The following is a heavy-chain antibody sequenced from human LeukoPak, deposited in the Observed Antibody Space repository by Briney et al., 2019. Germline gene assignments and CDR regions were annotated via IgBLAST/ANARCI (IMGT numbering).Heavy chain of an antibody. V-gene: IGHV3-30-3*01. CDR2: VSYDGSNK. Sequence: GRSLRLSCAASGFTFSSYAMHWVRQAPGKGLEWVAVVSYDGSNKYYADSVKGRFTISRDNSKNTLYLQMNSLRAEDTAVYYCARGKIAAAGSYWGQGTLVTVSS. CDR3: ARGKIAAAGSY. CDR1: GFTFSSYA. J-gene: IGHJ4*02. D-gene: IGHD6-13*01.